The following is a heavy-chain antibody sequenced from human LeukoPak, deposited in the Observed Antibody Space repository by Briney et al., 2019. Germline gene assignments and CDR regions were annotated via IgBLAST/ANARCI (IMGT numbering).Heavy chain of an antibody. V-gene: IGHV3-23*01. J-gene: IGHJ6*02. CDR3: AKEESGSRNYYYYGMDV. CDR1: GFTFSSYA. D-gene: IGHD3-10*01. Sequence: PGGSLRLSCAASGFTFSSYAMSWVRQAPGKGLEWVSAISGSGGSTYYADSVKGRFTISRDNSKNTLYLQMNSLRAEDTAVYYCAKEESGSRNYYYYGMDVWGQGTTVTVSS. CDR2: ISGSGGST.